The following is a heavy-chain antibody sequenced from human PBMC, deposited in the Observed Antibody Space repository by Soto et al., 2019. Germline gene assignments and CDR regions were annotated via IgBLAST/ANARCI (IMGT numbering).Heavy chain of an antibody. V-gene: IGHV1-69*13. D-gene: IGHD3-22*01. J-gene: IGHJ4*02. CDR1: GRTFNNYA. CDR2: IIPIGGTP. Sequence: SVKVSCKASGRTFNNYAISWVRQAPGIGFEWLGVIIPIGGTPEHAQKFQGRVTISADESTNTAYMELSSLRSEDTAVYYCATNYYDGSGHYFIFEHWGQGTLVTVS. CDR3: ATNYYDGSGHYFIFEH.